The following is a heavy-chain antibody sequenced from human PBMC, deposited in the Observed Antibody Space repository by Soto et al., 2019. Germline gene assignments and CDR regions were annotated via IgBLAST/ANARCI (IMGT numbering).Heavy chain of an antibody. CDR1: GYTFTSYA. J-gene: IGHJ4*02. Sequence: APVKVSCKASGYTFTSYAMHWVRQAPGQRLEWMGWINAGNGNTKYSQKFQGRVTITRDTSASTAYMELSSLRSEDPAVYYCARVWYYGSGSYYYYWGQGTLVTVSS. CDR2: INAGNGNT. CDR3: ARVWYYGSGSYYYY. D-gene: IGHD3-10*01. V-gene: IGHV1-3*01.